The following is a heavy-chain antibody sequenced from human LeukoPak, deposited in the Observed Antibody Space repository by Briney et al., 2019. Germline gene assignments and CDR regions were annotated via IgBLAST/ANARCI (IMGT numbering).Heavy chain of an antibody. CDR2: ITVSGGST. CDR3: ANRGWYYFEY. J-gene: IGHJ4*02. V-gene: IGHV3-23*01. Sequence: GGSLRLSCAASGFTFSSYGMSWVRQAPGKGLEWVSAITVSGGSTSYADSVKGRFTISRDNSKNTLYLQMNSLRAEDTAVYYCANRGWYYFEYWGQGTLVTVSS. D-gene: IGHD6-19*01. CDR1: GFTFSSYG.